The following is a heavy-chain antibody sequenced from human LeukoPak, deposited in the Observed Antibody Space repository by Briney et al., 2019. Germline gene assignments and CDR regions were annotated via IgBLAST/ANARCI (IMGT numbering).Heavy chain of an antibody. J-gene: IGHJ4*02. CDR2: ISSSSSYI. CDR3: AKDIYYYGSGIDY. Sequence: GGSLRLSCAASGFTFSSYSMNWVRQAPGKGLEWVSSISSSSSYIYYADSVKGRFTISRDNAKNSLYLQMNSLRAEDTAVYYCAKDIYYYGSGIDYWGQGTLVTVSS. D-gene: IGHD3-10*01. CDR1: GFTFSSYS. V-gene: IGHV3-21*01.